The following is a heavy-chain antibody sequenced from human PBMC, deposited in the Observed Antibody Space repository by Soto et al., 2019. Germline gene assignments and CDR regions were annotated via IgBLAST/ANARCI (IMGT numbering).Heavy chain of an antibody. CDR2: IYYSGST. V-gene: IGHV4-59*01. Sequence: SETLSLTCTVSGGSISSYYWSWIRQPPGKGLEWIGYIYYSGSTNYNPSLKSRVTISVDTSKNQFSLKLSSVTAADTAMYYCAKSNYDFWSGYYTGPRGYYYYGMDVWGQGTTVTVSS. CDR3: AKSNYDFWSGYYTGPRGYYYYGMDV. CDR1: GGSISSYY. J-gene: IGHJ6*02. D-gene: IGHD3-3*01.